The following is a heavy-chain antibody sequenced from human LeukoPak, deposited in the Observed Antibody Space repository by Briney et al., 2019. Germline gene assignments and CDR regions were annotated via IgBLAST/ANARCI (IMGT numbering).Heavy chain of an antibody. D-gene: IGHD3-22*01. Sequence: GESLKISCQGSGYTFTSSWIAWVRQMPGKGLEWMGIIFPGNSDVKYSPSFQGQVNISADKSISTAYLQWSSLKASDTAMYYCARQSLWRRSGYYYVPPNYWGQGTLVTGS. CDR2: IFPGNSDV. V-gene: IGHV5-51*01. J-gene: IGHJ4*02. CDR1: GYTFTSSW. CDR3: ARQSLWRRSGYYYVPPNY.